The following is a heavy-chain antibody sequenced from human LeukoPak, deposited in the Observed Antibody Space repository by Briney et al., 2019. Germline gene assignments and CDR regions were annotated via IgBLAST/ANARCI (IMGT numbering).Heavy chain of an antibody. V-gene: IGHV3-23*01. CDR1: GFTLSSYA. D-gene: IGHD6-19*01. CDR2: ISGSGDYT. Sequence: PGGSLRLSCAASGFTLSSYAMNWVRQAPGKGLEWVSAISGSGDYTYYADSVKGRFTISRDNSKNTLHLQMNSLRAEDAAVYYCAKGGIAVAGTSYYYYMDVWGKGTTVTISS. J-gene: IGHJ6*03. CDR3: AKGGIAVAGTSYYYYMDV.